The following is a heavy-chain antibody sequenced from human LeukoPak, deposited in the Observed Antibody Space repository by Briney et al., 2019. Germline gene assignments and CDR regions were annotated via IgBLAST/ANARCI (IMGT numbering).Heavy chain of an antibody. CDR3: ARMVAARPYLRAFDI. J-gene: IGHJ3*02. V-gene: IGHV4-59*11. CDR1: GGSISSHY. D-gene: IGHD6-6*01. Sequence: SETLSLTCTVSGGSISSHYWSWIRQPPGKGLEWIGYIYYSGSTNYNPSLKSLVTISVDTSKNQFSLKLSSVTAADTAVYYCARMVAARPYLRAFDIWGQGTMVTVSS. CDR2: IYYSGST.